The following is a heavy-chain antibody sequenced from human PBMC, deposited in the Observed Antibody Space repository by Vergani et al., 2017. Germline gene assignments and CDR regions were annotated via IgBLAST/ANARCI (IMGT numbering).Heavy chain of an antibody. D-gene: IGHD3-22*01. V-gene: IGHV6-1*01. CDR2: TYYRSKWYN. CDR1: GDSVSSSSAA. Sequence: QVQLQQSGPGLVKPSQTLSLTCAISGDSVSSSSAAWNWIRQSPSRGLEWLGRTYYRSKWYNDYAVSVKSRITINPDTSKNQFSLQLNSVTPEDTAVYYCAHTAWMIVPGYLTYFDYWGQGTLVTVSS. J-gene: IGHJ4*02. CDR3: AHTAWMIVPGYLTYFDY.